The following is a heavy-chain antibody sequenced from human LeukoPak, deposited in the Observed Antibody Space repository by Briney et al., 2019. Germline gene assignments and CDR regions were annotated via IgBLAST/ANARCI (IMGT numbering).Heavy chain of an antibody. CDR3: ATSGYCTSFNCPSSYYYYGLDV. Sequence: ASETLSLTCTVSGGSISSGDYYWNWIRQHPEKSLEWIGYIFYSGSAYYNPSLKSRVTISVDTSKKQFSLKLSSVTAADTAVYYCATSGYCTSFNCPSSYYYYGLDVWGQGTTVTVSS. J-gene: IGHJ6*02. D-gene: IGHD2-2*03. CDR2: IFYSGSA. V-gene: IGHV4-31*03. CDR1: GGSISSGDYY.